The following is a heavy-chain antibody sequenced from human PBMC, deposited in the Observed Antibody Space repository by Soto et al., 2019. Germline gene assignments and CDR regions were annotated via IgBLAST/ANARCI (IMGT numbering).Heavy chain of an antibody. Sequence: PSEPLSLTYTVSGGSISSRGYYWSCIRQHPGKGLEWIGYIYYSGSTYYNPSLKSRVTISAETSKNQFSLKLSSVTAADTAVYYCASRGYSYGFSLGMAVWGNGTTVPVSS. CDR2: IYYSGST. V-gene: IGHV4-31*03. CDR3: ASRGYSYGFSLGMAV. CDR1: GGSISSRGYY. D-gene: IGHD5-18*01. J-gene: IGHJ6*04.